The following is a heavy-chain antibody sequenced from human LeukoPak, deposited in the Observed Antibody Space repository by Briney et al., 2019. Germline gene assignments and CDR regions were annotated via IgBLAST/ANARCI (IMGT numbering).Heavy chain of an antibody. CDR2: IIPIFGTA. V-gene: IGHV1-69*06. D-gene: IGHD2-8*01. CDR3: ARVLEYEYYYMDV. CDR1: GGTFSIYA. J-gene: IGHJ6*03. Sequence: ASVTVSCKASGGTFSIYAISWVRQAPGQGREWMGRIIPIFGTANYAQKFQGRVTITADKSTSTAYMELSSLRSEDTAVYYCARVLEYEYYYMDVWGEGTTVTVSS.